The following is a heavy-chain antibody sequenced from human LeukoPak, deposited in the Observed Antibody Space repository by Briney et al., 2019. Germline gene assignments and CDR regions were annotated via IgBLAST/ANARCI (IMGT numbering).Heavy chain of an antibody. CDR3: ARGLLRDGYTYTYSFDY. CDR2: VYMGGTT. J-gene: IGHJ4*02. Sequence: GGSLRLSCAASGFTVSSNYMSWVRQAPGKGLEWVSVVYMGGTTYYADSVKGRFTISRDSTKNTIYLQMNNLRAEDTAVYYCARGLLRDGYTYTYSFDYWGQGALVTVSS. D-gene: IGHD5-18*01. CDR1: GFTVSSNY. V-gene: IGHV3-66*01.